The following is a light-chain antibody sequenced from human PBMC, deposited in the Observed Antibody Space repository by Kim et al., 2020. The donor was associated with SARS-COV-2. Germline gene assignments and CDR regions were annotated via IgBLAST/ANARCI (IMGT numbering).Light chain of an antibody. V-gene: IGKV3-15*01. J-gene: IGKJ2*01. CDR3: QQYSDWPPTT. Sequence: SPGERATLSCRASQNVDKMLAWYQPKPGQAPRLLVYGASSRASGVPDRFSGSGSGTEFTLTISSLQSGDFAVYYCQQYSDWPPTTFGQGTKLEI. CDR2: GAS. CDR1: QNVDKM.